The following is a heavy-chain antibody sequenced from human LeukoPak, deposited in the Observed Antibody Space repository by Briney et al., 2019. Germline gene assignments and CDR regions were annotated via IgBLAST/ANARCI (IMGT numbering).Heavy chain of an antibody. J-gene: IGHJ4*02. CDR3: AKAPRPSCSSTSCYSSYFAY. D-gene: IGHD2-2*01. V-gene: IGHV3-23*01. CDR2: IIGTGGGT. CDR1: AGTFSSNY. Sequence: GVLMLLCGAAAGTFSSNYMSWCRRAPRGGVQWGSAIIGTGGGTYYADSVKGRFTISRDNSKNPLYLQMNSLRAEDTAVYYCAKAPRPSCSSTSCYSSYFAYWGQGTLVPVSS.